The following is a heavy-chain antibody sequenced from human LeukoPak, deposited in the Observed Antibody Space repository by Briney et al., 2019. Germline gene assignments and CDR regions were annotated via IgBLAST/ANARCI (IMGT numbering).Heavy chain of an antibody. D-gene: IGHD1-1*01. CDR1: GFSLSSYE. CDR2: ISSSGSTI. J-gene: IGHJ6*03. V-gene: IGHV3-48*03. CDR3: AIVQLAPYYYYMDG. Sequence: PGGSLRLSCAASGFSLSSYEMNWVRQAPGKGLEWVSHISSSGSTIWYADSVKGRFTISRDNAKNSLYLQMNSLKAEDTAAYYGAIVQLAPYYYYMDGCGKGTTVTVSS.